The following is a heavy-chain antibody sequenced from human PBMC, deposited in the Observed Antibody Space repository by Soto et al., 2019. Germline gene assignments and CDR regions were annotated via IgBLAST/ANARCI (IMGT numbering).Heavy chain of an antibody. CDR1: GFTFSSYG. V-gene: IGHV3-30*18. D-gene: IGHD3-10*01. J-gene: IGHJ6*02. CDR3: AKIYGSGSYTYYYYGMDV. CDR2: ISYDGSNK. Sequence: VQLVESGGGVVQPGRSLRLSCAASGFTFSSYGMHWVRQAPGKGLEWVAVISYDGSNKYYADSVKGRFTISRDNSKNTLYLQMNSLRAEDTAVYYCAKIYGSGSYTYYYYGMDVWGQGTTVTVSS.